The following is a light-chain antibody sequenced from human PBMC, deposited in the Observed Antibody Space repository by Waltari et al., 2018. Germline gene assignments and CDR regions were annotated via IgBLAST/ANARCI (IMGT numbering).Light chain of an antibody. CDR1: QSISNW. Sequence: DIQMTQSPSTLSASVGDRVTITCRASQSISNWLAWYQQKAGKAPKLLIYKASSLESGVPSRFSGSGSGTEFTLTISSLQPDDFATYYYQQYRGTFGQGTKLEIK. CDR2: KAS. J-gene: IGKJ2*01. CDR3: QQYRGT. V-gene: IGKV1-5*03.